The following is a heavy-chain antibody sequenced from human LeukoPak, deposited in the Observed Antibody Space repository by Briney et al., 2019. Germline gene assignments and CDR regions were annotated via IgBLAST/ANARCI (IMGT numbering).Heavy chain of an antibody. CDR3: ARGRNSAYGGNDYYYYGMDV. Sequence: SETLSLTCTVSGGSISSDSYYWGWIRQPPGKGLEWIGSINYSGTTYYNPSLKSRVTISVDTSKNQFSLKLSSVTAADTAVYYCARGRNSAYGGNDYYYYGMDVWGQGTTVTVSS. CDR1: GGSISSDSYY. V-gene: IGHV4-39*01. CDR2: INYSGTT. J-gene: IGHJ6*02. D-gene: IGHD4-23*01.